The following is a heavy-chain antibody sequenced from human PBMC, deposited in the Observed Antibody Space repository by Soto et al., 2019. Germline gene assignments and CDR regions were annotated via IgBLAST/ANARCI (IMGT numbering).Heavy chain of an antibody. V-gene: IGHV2-5*02. CDR3: ARHIPSGYNDAFDT. D-gene: IGHD3-9*01. CDR1: GFSLSTSGVG. CDR2: IDWDDDK. J-gene: IGHJ3*02. Sequence: QITLKESGPTLVKPTQTLTLTCTFSGFSLSTSGVGLGWIRQPPGKALEWLAIIDWDDDKRYSPSLKSRLTITKGTSKNQVVLTMTNMDPVDTATYYCARHIPSGYNDAFDTWGQGTMVTVSS.